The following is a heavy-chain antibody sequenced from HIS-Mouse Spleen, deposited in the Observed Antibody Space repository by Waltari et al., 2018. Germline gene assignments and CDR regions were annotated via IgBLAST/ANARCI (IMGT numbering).Heavy chain of an antibody. CDR3: AKASSGWLDY. J-gene: IGHJ4*02. CDR2: ISYDGSNK. D-gene: IGHD6-19*01. CDR1: GFTFSSYG. V-gene: IGHV3-30*18. Sequence: QVQLVESGGGVVQPGRSLRLSCAASGFTFSSYGMHWVRQAPGKRLEWVAVISYDGSNKNYADSVKGRFTISRDNSKNTLYLQMNSLRAEDTAVYYCAKASSGWLDYWGQGTLVTVSS.